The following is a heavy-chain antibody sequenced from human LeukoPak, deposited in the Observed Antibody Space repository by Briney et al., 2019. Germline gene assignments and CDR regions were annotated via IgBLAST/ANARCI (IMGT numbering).Heavy chain of an antibody. J-gene: IGHJ3*02. CDR1: GGTFSNSS. D-gene: IGHD6-6*01. CDR3: ARQRVWVAFDI. CDR2: ISPILGTK. Sequence: ASVKVSCKASGGTFSNSSIAWVRQAPGQGLEWMGEISPILGTKNYAQKLRGRVKITMDESKSTAQREVRRQVSEDRGVYYCARQRVWVAFDIWGQGTLVTVSS. V-gene: IGHV1-69*16.